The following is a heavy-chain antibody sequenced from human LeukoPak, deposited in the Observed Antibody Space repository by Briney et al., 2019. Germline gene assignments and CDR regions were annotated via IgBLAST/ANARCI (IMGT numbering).Heavy chain of an antibody. CDR3: AKGSKLLVFTRDHYIAV. J-gene: IGHJ6*03. CDR1: GFSFSSYN. Sequence: GGSLRLSCAASGFSFSSYNMNWVRQAPGKVLEWVSSITTSSTYTFYADSVKGRFTISRDNAKNSLYLQMNSLRAEDTAVYYCAKGSKLLVFTRDHYIAVWGKGTSVTISS. V-gene: IGHV3-21*01. CDR2: ITTSSTYT. D-gene: IGHD3-9*01.